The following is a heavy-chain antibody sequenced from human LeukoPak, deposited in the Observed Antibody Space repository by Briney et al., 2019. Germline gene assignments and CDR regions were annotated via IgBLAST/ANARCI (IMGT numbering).Heavy chain of an antibody. D-gene: IGHD6-6*01. CDR3: ARETEYSSSSWFDP. J-gene: IGHJ5*02. CDR1: GGTFSSYA. V-gene: IGHV1-69*01. Sequence: SVKASCKASGGTFSSYAISWVRQAPGQGLEWMGGIIPIFGTANYAQKFQGRVTITADESTSTAYMELSGLRSEDTAVYYCARETEYSSSSWFDPWGQGTLVTVSS. CDR2: IIPIFGTA.